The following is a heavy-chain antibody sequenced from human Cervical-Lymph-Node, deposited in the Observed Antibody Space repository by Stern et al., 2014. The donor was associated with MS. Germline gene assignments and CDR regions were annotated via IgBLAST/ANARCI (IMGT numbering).Heavy chain of an antibody. J-gene: IGHJ4*02. V-gene: IGHV3-21*01. CDR3: ATDLMTTVTTIEY. D-gene: IGHD4-17*01. Sequence: EVQLEESGGGLVKPGGSLRLSCVASGFTFSDYSANWVRQAPGQGLELVSSMSSTGTYIYYGDSVKGRFTISRDNAKNSLYLQMNSLRAEDTAVYYCATDLMTTVTTIEYWGQGALVTVSS. CDR2: MSSTGTYI. CDR1: GFTFSDYS.